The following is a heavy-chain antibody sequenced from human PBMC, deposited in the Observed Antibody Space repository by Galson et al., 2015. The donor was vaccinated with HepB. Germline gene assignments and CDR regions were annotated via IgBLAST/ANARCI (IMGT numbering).Heavy chain of an antibody. CDR1: GFSLSEVS. CDR3: TTDPRGRTVWYYAMDI. J-gene: IGHJ6*02. Sequence: SVKVSCKVSGFSLSEVSMFWVRQTPEKGLEWMATYHPEDGEPVYAQKFQGRLTMTQDTSTDTGCMDLRGLTSDDTAVYYCTTDPRGRTVWYYAMDIWGQGTSVIVSS. D-gene: IGHD1-1*01. CDR2: YHPEDGEP. V-gene: IGHV1-24*01.